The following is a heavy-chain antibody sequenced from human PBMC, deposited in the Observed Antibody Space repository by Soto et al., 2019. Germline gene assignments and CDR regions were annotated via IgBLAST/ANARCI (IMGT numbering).Heavy chain of an antibody. CDR1: GGSVSRDSNF. V-gene: IGHV4-61*01. D-gene: IGHD4-4*01. Sequence: ASETLSLTCTVSGGSVSRDSNFWSWIRQPPGKGLEWIGYIYYSGPSRYNPSLESRVTISIDSSKNQVSLTLTSVTAADTAVYYCARGYSHYAHWGRGTMVTVSS. CDR2: IYYSGPS. CDR3: ARGYSHYAH. J-gene: IGHJ4*02.